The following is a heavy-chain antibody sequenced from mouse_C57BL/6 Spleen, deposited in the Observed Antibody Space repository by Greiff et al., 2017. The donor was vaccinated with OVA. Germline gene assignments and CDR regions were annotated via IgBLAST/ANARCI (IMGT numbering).Heavy chain of an antibody. Sequence: QVQLQQPGAELVKPGASVKMSCKASGYTFTSYWITWVKQRPGQGLEWIGDIYPGSGSTNYNEKFKSKGTLTVDTASSTAYLHLSSLTSEASSVSYCARGGLYYFDYWGQGPTLTVSS. J-gene: IGHJ2*01. D-gene: IGHD2-2*01. V-gene: IGHV1-55*01. CDR2: IYPGSGST. CDR3: ARGGLYYFDY. CDR1: GYTFTSYW.